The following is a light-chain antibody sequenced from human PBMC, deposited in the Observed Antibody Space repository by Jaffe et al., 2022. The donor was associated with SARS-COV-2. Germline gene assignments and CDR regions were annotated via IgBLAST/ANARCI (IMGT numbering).Light chain of an antibody. V-gene: IGLV1-51*01. CDR1: SSNIGINY. Sequence: QSVLTQPPSVSATPGHKVNISCSGGSSNIGINYVSWYQHLPGTAPKLLIYDNEKRPSGIPARFSASKSGTSAALGITELQTGDEALYYCATWDNGLGGGVFGGGTKLTVL. J-gene: IGLJ3*02. CDR3: ATWDNGLGGGV. CDR2: DNE.